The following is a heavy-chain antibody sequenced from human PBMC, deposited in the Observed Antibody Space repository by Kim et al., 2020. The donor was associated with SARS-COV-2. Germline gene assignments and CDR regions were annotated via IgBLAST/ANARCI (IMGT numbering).Heavy chain of an antibody. J-gene: IGHJ6*03. Sequence: SQEFKGNVTITRDTSASTADMGLSSLRSEDTAVYYCARDPLAAAAFMDVWGKGTTVTVSS. V-gene: IGHV1-3*01. CDR3: ARDPLAAAAFMDV. D-gene: IGHD6-25*01.